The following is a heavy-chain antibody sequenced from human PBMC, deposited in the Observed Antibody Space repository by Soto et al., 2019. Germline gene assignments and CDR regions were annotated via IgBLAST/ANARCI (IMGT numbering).Heavy chain of an antibody. CDR3: ARQRRGSYYDSSSCHLFDY. J-gene: IGHJ4*02. CDR1: GDSITSSSYY. CDR2: IYYSGST. D-gene: IGHD3-22*01. V-gene: IGHV4-39*01. Sequence: QLQLQESGPGLVKPSETLSLTCTVSGDSITSSSYYWGWIRQPPGKGLEWIGSIYYSGSTYYTPSLKSRVIITIDTSNNQLSLKMSSVTAADTAVYYCARQRRGSYYDSSSCHLFDYCGQGTLVSVSS.